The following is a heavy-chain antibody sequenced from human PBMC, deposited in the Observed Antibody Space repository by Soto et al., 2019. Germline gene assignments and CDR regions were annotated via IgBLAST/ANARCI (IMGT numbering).Heavy chain of an antibody. V-gene: IGHV3-72*01. CDR3: SRDLGS. J-gene: IGHJ5*02. CDR2: TRNKANSYTT. CDR1: GFTFSDHH. Sequence: EVQLVESGGNLVQPGGSLKLSGAASGFTFSDHHMDWVRQAPGKGLEWVGRTRNKANSYTTEYAASVKGRFTISRDDSKNSLYLQMNSLKTEDTAVYYCSRDLGSWGQGTLVTVSS.